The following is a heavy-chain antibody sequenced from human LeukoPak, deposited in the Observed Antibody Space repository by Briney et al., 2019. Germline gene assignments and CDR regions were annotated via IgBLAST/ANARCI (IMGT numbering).Heavy chain of an antibody. Sequence: WGSLRLSCATSGFTFSNYGMHWVRQAPGKGLEWVSSISSSSSYIYYADSVKGRFTISRDNAKNSLYLQMNSLRAEDTAVYYCVTRVDPWGQGTLVTVSS. D-gene: IGHD7-27*01. CDR3: VTRVDP. CDR1: GFTFSNYG. J-gene: IGHJ5*02. V-gene: IGHV3-21*01. CDR2: ISSSSSYI.